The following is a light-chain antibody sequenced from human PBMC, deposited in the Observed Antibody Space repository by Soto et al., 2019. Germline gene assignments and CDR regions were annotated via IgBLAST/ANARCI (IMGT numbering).Light chain of an antibody. V-gene: IGKV3-11*01. CDR3: QQRSNWPPLFT. J-gene: IGKJ3*01. Sequence: EIVLTQSPATLSLSPGERATLSCRASQSVSSYLAWYQQKPGQAPRLLIYDASNRATGIPARFSGSGSGTDFNLTISSLEPEDFAVYYCQQRSNWPPLFTFGAGPKVDIK. CDR1: QSVSSY. CDR2: DAS.